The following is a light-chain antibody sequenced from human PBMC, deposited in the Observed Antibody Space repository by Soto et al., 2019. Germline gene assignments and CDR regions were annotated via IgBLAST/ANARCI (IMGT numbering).Light chain of an antibody. CDR3: QQRSNWPRT. CDR1: QSVSSC. Sequence: EIVLTQSPATLSLSPGERATLSCGSSQSVSSCLAWYQQKPGQAPRLLIYDASNRATGIPARFSGSGSGTDFTLTISSLEPEDFAVYYCQQRSNWPRTFGQGTKVDI. V-gene: IGKV3-11*01. J-gene: IGKJ1*01. CDR2: DAS.